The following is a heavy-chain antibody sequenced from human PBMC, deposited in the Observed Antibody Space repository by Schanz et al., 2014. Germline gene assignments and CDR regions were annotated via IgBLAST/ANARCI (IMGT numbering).Heavy chain of an antibody. Sequence: QVQLVQSGAEVKKPGASVRASCKASGYSFTTYDVNWVRQATGQGLEWMGWMNPTTGNRGYAQNFQGRVARARGTALKTANMERTDLKFEEVGVKYSARRDADRALWGQGTLVAVSA. CDR1: GYSFTTYD. CDR2: MNPTTGNR. CDR3: ARRDADRAL. V-gene: IGHV1-8*01. J-gene: IGHJ4*02.